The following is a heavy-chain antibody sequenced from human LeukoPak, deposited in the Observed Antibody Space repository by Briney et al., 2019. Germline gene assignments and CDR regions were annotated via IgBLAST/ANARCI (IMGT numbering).Heavy chain of an antibody. CDR2: IYYSGST. V-gene: IGHV4-59*01. CDR3: ARVTGYTIEDYFDY. Sequence: SESLSLTCTVSGGSISSYYWSWIRQPPGKGLEWIGYIYYSGSTNYNPSLKSRVTISVKTSKNQFSLKLRSVTAADTAVYYCARVTGYTIEDYFDYWGQGTLVTVSS. CDR1: GGSISSYY. D-gene: IGHD3-9*01. J-gene: IGHJ4*02.